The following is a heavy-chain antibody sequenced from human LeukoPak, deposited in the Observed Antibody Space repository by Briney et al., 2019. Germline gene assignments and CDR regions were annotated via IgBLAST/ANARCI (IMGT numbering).Heavy chain of an antibody. CDR1: GFTFSSYE. J-gene: IGHJ4*02. Sequence: GGSLRLSCAASGFTFSSYELNWVHQAPGKGLEWVSYITTSGSTIYYADSVKGRFTISRENAKNSLYLQMNSLRAEDTAVYYCVRDYRGFDYWGQGTLVTVSS. CDR2: ITTSGSTI. V-gene: IGHV3-48*03. D-gene: IGHD1-26*01. CDR3: VRDYRGFDY.